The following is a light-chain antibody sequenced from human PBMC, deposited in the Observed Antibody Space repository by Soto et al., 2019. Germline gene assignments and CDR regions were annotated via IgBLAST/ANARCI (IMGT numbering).Light chain of an antibody. CDR3: QQYNNWPPWT. J-gene: IGKJ1*01. CDR1: QSVGTN. Sequence: EVMMTQSPATLYASPGETATLSCRASQSVGTNLAWYQQNPGQAPRLLIYAASTRAIGVPARFTGSGSGTEFTLTISSLQSEDFAVYYCQQYNNWPPWTFGQGTKVEIK. CDR2: AAS. V-gene: IGKV3-15*01.